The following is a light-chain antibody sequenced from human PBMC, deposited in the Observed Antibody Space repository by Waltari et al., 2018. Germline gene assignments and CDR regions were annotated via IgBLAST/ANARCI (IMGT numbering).Light chain of an antibody. CDR3: QSSDSGLSGSV. CDR2: GNT. Sequence: QSVLTQPPSVSGAPGQRVTISCTGSSSNIGAGLDVHWYPQLPGTAPKLLIFGNTNRPSGVPDRFSGSKSDTSASLAITGLQAEDEGDYYCQSSDSGLSGSVFGTGTRVTVL. J-gene: IGLJ1*01. CDR1: SSNIGAGLD. V-gene: IGLV1-40*01.